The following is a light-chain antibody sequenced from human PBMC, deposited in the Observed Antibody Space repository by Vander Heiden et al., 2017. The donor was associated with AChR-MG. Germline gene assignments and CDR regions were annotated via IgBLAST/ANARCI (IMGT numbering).Light chain of an antibody. V-gene: IGLV2-14*03. CDR1: SSDVGGYNY. J-gene: IGLJ3*02. CDR3: SSYTTSSWV. Sequence: QSALPQPASVSGSPGQSITISCTGTSSDVGGYNYVSWYQQHPGKAPKLMIYDVSHRPSGVSNRFSGSKSGNTASLTISGLQAEDEADYYCSSYTTSSWVFGGGTKLTVL. CDR2: DVS.